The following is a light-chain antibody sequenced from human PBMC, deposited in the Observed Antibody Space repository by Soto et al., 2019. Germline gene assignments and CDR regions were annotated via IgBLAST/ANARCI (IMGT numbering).Light chain of an antibody. V-gene: IGKV1-5*03. CDR2: KAS. CDR1: QSINSW. Sequence: DIQMTQSPSTLSASVGDRVTITCRASQSINSWLAWHQQKPGQAPKLLIYKASSLESGVPSRFTGSGSGTEFTLTISSLQPDDFASYYCQQYNSYPSFGGGTKVEIK. CDR3: QQYNSYPS. J-gene: IGKJ4*01.